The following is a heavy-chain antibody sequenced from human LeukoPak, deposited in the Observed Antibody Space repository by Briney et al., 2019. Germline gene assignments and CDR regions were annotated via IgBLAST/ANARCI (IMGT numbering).Heavy chain of an antibody. Sequence: GGSLRLSCAASGFTFSSYGMHWVRQAPGKGLEWVAVTWYDGSSKYYADSVKGRFTISRDNSKNTLYLQMNSLRAEDTAVYYCAKSLQWLVPGDYFDYWGQGTLVTVSS. CDR1: GFTFSSYG. J-gene: IGHJ4*02. V-gene: IGHV3-33*06. CDR3: AKSLQWLVPGDYFDY. D-gene: IGHD6-19*01. CDR2: TWYDGSSK.